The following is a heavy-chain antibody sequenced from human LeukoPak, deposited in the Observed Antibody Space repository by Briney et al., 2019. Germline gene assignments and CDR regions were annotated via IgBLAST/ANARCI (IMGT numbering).Heavy chain of an antibody. CDR2: INHSGST. CDR3: ARGLDTAMDYGMDV. J-gene: IGHJ6*04. Sequence: SETLSLTCAVYGGSFSGYYWSWLRQPPGKGLEWIGEINHSGSTNYNPSLKSRVTISVDTSKNQFSLKLSSVTAADTAVYYCARGLDTAMDYGMDVWGKGTTVTVSS. D-gene: IGHD5-18*01. V-gene: IGHV4-34*01. CDR1: GGSFSGYY.